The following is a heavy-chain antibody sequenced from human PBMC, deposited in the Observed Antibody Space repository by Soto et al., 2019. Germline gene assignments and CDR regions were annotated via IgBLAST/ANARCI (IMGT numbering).Heavy chain of an antibody. J-gene: IGHJ6*03. V-gene: IGHV3-33*01. CDR2: IWYDGSNK. CDR1: GFTFSSYG. Sequence: GGSLRLSCAASGFTFSSYGMHWVRQAPGKGLEWVAVIWYDGSNKYYADSVKGRFTISRDNSKNTLYLQMNSLRAEDTAVYYCARDGVIVVVPAAKYYYYYMDVWGKGTTVTVSS. CDR3: ARDGVIVVVPAAKYYYYYMDV. D-gene: IGHD2-2*01.